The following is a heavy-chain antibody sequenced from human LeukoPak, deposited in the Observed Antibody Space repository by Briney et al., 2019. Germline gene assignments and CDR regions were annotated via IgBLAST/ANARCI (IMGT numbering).Heavy chain of an antibody. CDR1: GDSISSSNW. D-gene: IGHD4-17*01. CDR3: ARQGYGDYRLFDP. J-gene: IGHJ5*02. Sequence: SETLSLTCAVSGDSISSSNWWSWVRQPPGKGLEWIGEIYHSGSTNYNPSLKSRVTISVDKSKNQFSLKLSSVTAADTAVYYCARQGYGDYRLFDPWGQGTLVSVSS. CDR2: IYHSGST. V-gene: IGHV4-4*02.